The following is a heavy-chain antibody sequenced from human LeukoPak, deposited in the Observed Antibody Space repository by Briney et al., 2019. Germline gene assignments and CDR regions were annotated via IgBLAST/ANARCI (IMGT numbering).Heavy chain of an antibody. V-gene: IGHV3-23*01. CDR1: GFTFSSYA. D-gene: IGHD4-23*01. CDR2: ISGSGGNT. CDR3: AKLVTHFDY. Sequence: GGSLRLSCAASGFTFSSYAMSWVRQAPGKGLEWVSSISGSGGNTYYADSVKGRLTISRDNSKNTLYVQMNSLRAEDTAVYYCAKLVTHFDYWGQGTLVTVSS. J-gene: IGHJ4*02.